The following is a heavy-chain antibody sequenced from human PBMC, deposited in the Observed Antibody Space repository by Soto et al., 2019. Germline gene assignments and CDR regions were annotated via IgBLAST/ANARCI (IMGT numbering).Heavy chain of an antibody. CDR1: GYTFTNFG. Sequence: ASVKVSCKAPGYTFTNFGISWVRQAPGQGLEWMGWISAYNGNTNYAQKFQGRVTMTTDTSTSTAYMEVRSLIFDDTAVYYCARETYGYYYFDYWGQGTLVTVSS. J-gene: IGHJ4*02. D-gene: IGHD4-17*01. CDR3: ARETYGYYYFDY. V-gene: IGHV1-18*01. CDR2: ISAYNGNT.